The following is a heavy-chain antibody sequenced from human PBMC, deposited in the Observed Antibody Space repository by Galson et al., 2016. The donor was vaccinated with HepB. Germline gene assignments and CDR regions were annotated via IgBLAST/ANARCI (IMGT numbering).Heavy chain of an antibody. V-gene: IGHV4-31*03. CDR3: ARGGPTKNGFDF. D-gene: IGHD2-2*01. CDR2: IYGSGNT. J-gene: IGHJ3*01. Sequence: TLSLTCTVSGGSVSSGGYYWSWIRQHPGKGLEWIGYIYGSGNTYYNPSLNSRFTISQHTSKNQFPLNVSSVTAPDTAVYFCARGGPTKNGFDFWGQGTKITGSS. CDR1: GGSVSSGGYY.